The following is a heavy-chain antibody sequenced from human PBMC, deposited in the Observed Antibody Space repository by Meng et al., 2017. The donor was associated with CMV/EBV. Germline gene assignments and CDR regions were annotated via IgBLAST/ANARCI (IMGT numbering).Heavy chain of an antibody. CDR2: ISCDGSNK. Sequence: GESLKISCAASGFTFSSYAMHWVRQAPGKGLEWVAVISCDGSNKYYADSVKGRFTISRDNSKNTLYLQMNSLRAEDTAVYYCARGGGMIVVVYYFDYWGQGTLVTVSS. J-gene: IGHJ4*02. CDR3: ARGGGMIVVVYYFDY. D-gene: IGHD3-22*01. V-gene: IGHV3-30*04. CDR1: GFTFSSYA.